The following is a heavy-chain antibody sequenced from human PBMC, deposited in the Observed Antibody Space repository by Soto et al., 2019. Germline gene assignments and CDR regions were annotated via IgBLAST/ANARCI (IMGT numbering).Heavy chain of an antibody. CDR3: ARVRETTRNYYYYYMDV. CDR1: GFTFSSYG. V-gene: IGHV3-33*01. J-gene: IGHJ6*03. Sequence: GGSLRLSCAASGFTFSSYGMHWVRQAPGKGLEWVAVIWYDGSNKYYADSVKGRFTISRDNSKNTLYLQMNSLRAEDTAVYYCARVRETTRNYYYYYMDVWGKGTTVTVSS. CDR2: IWYDGSNK. D-gene: IGHD1-7*01.